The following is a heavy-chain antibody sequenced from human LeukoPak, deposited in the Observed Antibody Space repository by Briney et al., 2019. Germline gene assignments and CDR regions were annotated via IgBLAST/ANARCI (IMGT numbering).Heavy chain of an antibody. CDR2: IYHSGST. D-gene: IGHD3-3*01. J-gene: IGHJ2*01. CDR1: GYSISSGYY. Sequence: PSETLSLTCTVSGYSISSGYYWGWIRQPPGKGLEWIGSIYHSGSTYYNPSLKSRVTISVNTSKNQFSLKLSSVTAADTAVYYCARAPYDFWSGYYRAGYFDLWGRGTLVTVSS. CDR3: ARAPYDFWSGYYRAGYFDL. V-gene: IGHV4-38-2*02.